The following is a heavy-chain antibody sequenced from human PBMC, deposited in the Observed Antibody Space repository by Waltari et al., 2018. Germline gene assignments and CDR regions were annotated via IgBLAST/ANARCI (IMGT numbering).Heavy chain of an antibody. CDR2: IYPGGGRT. CDR3: ARDVAVGDPEDTFDI. V-gene: IGHV1-46*01. Sequence: QVQLVQSGAEVKKPGASVKLSCKASGYTFASSYIHWVRKAPGQGLEWMGIIYPGGGRTTYAQKFQGRLTMTWDTSTSTVYMEVDSLKSEDTAVYYCARDVAVGDPEDTFDIWGQGTTVTVSS. J-gene: IGHJ3*02. CDR1: GYTFASSY. D-gene: IGHD1-26*01.